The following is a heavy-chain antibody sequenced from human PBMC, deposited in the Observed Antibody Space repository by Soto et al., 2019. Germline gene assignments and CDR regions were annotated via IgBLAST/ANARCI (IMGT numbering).Heavy chain of an antibody. CDR3: AKAYYDFWSGYYSAYYFDY. CDR2: ISGSGGST. CDR1: GFTFSSYA. J-gene: IGHJ4*02. Sequence: PGGSLRLSCAASGFTFSSYAMSWGRQAPGKGLGWVSAISGSGGSTYYADSVKGRFTISRDNSKNTLYLQMNSLRAEDTAVYYCAKAYYDFWSGYYSAYYFDYWGQGPLVTVSS. D-gene: IGHD3-3*01. V-gene: IGHV3-23*01.